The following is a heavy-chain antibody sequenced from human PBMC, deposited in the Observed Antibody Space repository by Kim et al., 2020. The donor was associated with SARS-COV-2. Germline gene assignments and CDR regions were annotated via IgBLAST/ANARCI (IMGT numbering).Heavy chain of an antibody. J-gene: IGHJ6*02. D-gene: IGHD6-19*01. CDR3: AKGIEGGWYALYYYGMDV. Sequence: GGSLRLSCAASGFTFDDYAMHWVRQAPGKGLEWVSGISWNSGSIGYADSVKGRFTISRDNAKNSLYLQMNSLRAEDTALYYCAKGIEGGWYALYYYGMDVWGQGTTVTVSS. V-gene: IGHV3-9*01. CDR1: GFTFDDYA. CDR2: ISWNSGSI.